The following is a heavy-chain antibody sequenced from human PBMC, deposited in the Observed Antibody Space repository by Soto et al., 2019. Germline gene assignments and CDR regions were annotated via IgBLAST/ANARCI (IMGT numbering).Heavy chain of an antibody. J-gene: IGHJ4*02. D-gene: IGHD1-26*01. V-gene: IGHV4-31*03. Sequence: SETLSLTCTVSGRSIYTGGFYWSWIRQLPGKGLEWLGYIYYTGSTQYTPSLKSRLSISTDTSDNQFSLRLNSVTAADTAVYYCATSLVTSRARVDYWGQGTPVTVSS. CDR2: IYYTGST. CDR3: ATSLVTSRARVDY. CDR1: GRSIYTGGFY.